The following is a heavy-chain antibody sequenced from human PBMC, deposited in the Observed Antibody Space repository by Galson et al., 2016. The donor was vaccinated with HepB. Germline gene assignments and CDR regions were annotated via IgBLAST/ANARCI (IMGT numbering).Heavy chain of an antibody. CDR3: ARGYDSTGYYLGYWFDP. V-gene: IGHV4-34*01. Sequence: SETLSLTCAVYGGSFRGHYWTWIRQSPGKGLEWIGEIHHGGGTTYNPSPRRRVTISEDTSKNHFSLKRTSVTAADTAVYYCARGYDSTGYYLGYWFDPWGQGTLVTVSS. D-gene: IGHD3-22*01. CDR1: GGSFRGHY. CDR2: IHHGGGT. J-gene: IGHJ5*02.